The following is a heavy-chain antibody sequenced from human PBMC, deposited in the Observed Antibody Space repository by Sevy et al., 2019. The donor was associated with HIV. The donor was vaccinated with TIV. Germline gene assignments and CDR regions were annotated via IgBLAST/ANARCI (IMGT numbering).Heavy chain of an antibody. D-gene: IGHD3-22*01. CDR2: INHSGST. J-gene: IGHJ4*01. CDR1: GGSFSADY. CDR3: ARGYDAGPLIY. Sequence: SETLSLTCTVYGGSFSADYWTWILQPPGKGLEWIGEINHSGSTNYNPSLKSRVTISLDTSKNQFSLRLTSVTAADTAVFYCARGYDAGPLIYWGHGTLVTVSS. V-gene: IGHV4-34*01.